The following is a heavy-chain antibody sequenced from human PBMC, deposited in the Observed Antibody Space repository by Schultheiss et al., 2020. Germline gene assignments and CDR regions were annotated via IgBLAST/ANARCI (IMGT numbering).Heavy chain of an antibody. D-gene: IGHD5-18*01. Sequence: GGSLRLSCAASGFTFSSYEMNWVRQAPGKGLEWVSYITSSGGKIYYADSVKGRFTISRDNAKNSLYLQMSSLRAEDTAVYYCARAYGYGPFDYWGQGTLVTVSS. V-gene: IGHV3-48*03. CDR3: ARAYGYGPFDY. J-gene: IGHJ4*02. CDR1: GFTFSSYE. CDR2: ITSSGGKI.